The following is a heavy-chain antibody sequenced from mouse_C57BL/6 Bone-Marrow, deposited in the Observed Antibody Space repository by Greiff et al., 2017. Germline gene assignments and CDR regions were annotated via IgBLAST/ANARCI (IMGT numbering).Heavy chain of an antibody. Sequence: VKLVESGPGLVQPSQSLSITCTVSGFSFTSYGVHWVRQSPGKGLEWLGVIWSGGSTDYNAAFISRLSISKDNSKSQVFFKMNSLQADDTAIYYWARSHSNYFWYFDVWGTGTTVTVSS. V-gene: IGHV2-2*01. CDR1: GFSFTSYG. D-gene: IGHD2-5*01. CDR3: ARSHSNYFWYFDV. J-gene: IGHJ1*03. CDR2: IWSGGST.